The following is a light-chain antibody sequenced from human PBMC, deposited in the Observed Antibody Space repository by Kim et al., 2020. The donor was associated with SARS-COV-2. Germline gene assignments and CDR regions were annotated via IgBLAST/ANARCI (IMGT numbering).Light chain of an antibody. CDR3: GTWDSSLSAEV. V-gene: IGLV1-51*01. CDR1: SSNIGNNY. CDR2: DND. Sequence: QSVLTQPPSVSAAPGQKVTISCSGSSSNIGNNYVSWYQQLPGTAPKLLIYDNDDRPSGIPDRFSGSKSGTSATLGITGLQTGDEADYYCGTWDSSLSAEVFGTGTKVTVL. J-gene: IGLJ1*01.